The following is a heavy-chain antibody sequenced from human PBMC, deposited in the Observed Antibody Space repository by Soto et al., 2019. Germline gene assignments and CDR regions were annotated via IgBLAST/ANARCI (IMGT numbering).Heavy chain of an antibody. CDR1: GFTFSSYA. Sequence: GGSLRLSCSASGFTFSSYAMSWVRQAPGKGLEWVSAISGSGGSTYYADSVKGRFTISRDNSKNTLYLQMNSLRAEDTAVYYCAKAACSSTSCYDLALYGMDVWGQGTTVTVS. CDR3: AKAACSSTSCYDLALYGMDV. V-gene: IGHV3-23*01. D-gene: IGHD2-2*01. CDR2: ISGSGGST. J-gene: IGHJ6*02.